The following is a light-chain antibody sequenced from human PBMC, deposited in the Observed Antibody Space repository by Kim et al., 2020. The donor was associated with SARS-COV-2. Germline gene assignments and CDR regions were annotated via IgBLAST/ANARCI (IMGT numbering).Light chain of an antibody. CDR2: GKN. CDR3: TSRASNDHVV. CDR1: SLRSYY. J-gene: IGLJ2*01. V-gene: IGLV3-19*01. Sequence: SSELTQDPAVSVALGQTVRITCQGDSLRSYYATWYQQKPGQAPILVIYGKNNRPSGIPDRFSGSSSGNTASLTLTGTQAGDEADYYCTSRASNDHVVFGG.